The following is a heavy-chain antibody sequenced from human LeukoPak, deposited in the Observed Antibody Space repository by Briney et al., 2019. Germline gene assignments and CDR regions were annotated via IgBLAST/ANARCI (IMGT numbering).Heavy chain of an antibody. V-gene: IGHV3-23*01. CDR1: GFTFRSYA. Sequence: PGGSLRLSCAASGFTFRSYAMNWVRQAPGKGREWVSAISGSGSATYYADSVKGRFTISRDNSKNTLYLQMNSLRAEDTAVYYCAKDQYGEAFDIWGPGTMVTVSS. CDR3: AKDQYGEAFDI. D-gene: IGHD4-17*01. J-gene: IGHJ3*02. CDR2: ISGSGSAT.